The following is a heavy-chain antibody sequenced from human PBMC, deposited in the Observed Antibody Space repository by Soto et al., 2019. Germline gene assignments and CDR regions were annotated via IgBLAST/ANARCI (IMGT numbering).Heavy chain of an antibody. CDR3: AKALPWEYDFWSGYYTVSYFDY. CDR1: GFTFSSYA. Sequence: EVQLLESGGGLVQPGGSLRLSCAASGFTFSSYAMSWVRQAPGKGLEWVSAISGSGGSTYYADSVKGRFTISRDNSKNTLYLQMNSLRAEDTAVYYCAKALPWEYDFWSGYYTVSYFDYWGQGTLVTVSS. CDR2: ISGSGGST. D-gene: IGHD3-3*01. J-gene: IGHJ4*02. V-gene: IGHV3-23*01.